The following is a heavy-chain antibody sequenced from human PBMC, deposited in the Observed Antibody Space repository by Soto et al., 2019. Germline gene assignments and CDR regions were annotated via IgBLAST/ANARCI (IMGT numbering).Heavy chain of an antibody. CDR1: GFTFSNYW. V-gene: IGHV3-23*01. CDR3: AKKVNSGPGSQYFDY. D-gene: IGHD3-10*01. Sequence: PGGSLRLSCAASGFTFSNYWMHWVRQAPGKGLEWVSGFRTGADDGTTYYADSVKGRFTISRDISKNTLFLQMNSLRAEDTAIYYCAKKVNSGPGSQYFDYWGQGTLVTVSS. J-gene: IGHJ4*02. CDR2: FRTGADDGTT.